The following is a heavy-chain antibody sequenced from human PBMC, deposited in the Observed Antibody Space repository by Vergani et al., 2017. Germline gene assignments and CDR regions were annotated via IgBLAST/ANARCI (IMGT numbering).Heavy chain of an antibody. CDR1: GGTFSSYA. V-gene: IGHV5-51*01. J-gene: IGHJ4*02. CDR2: IYPGDSDT. CDR3: ARSVSYDSSGYNAY. Sequence: VQLVQSGAEVKKPGSSVKVSCKASGGTFSSYAISWVRQMPGKGLEWMGIIYPGDSDTRYSPSFQGQVTISADKSISTAYLQWSSLKASDTAMYYCARSVSYDSSGYNAYWGQGTLVTVSS. D-gene: IGHD3-22*01.